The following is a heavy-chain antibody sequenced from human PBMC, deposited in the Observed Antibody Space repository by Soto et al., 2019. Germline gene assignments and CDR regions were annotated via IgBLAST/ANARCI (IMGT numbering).Heavy chain of an antibody. CDR2: IYFSGST. CDR1: GGSISSGDSY. J-gene: IGHJ4*02. Sequence: PSETLSLTCTVSGGSISSGDSYWSWIRQPPGKGLEWIGYIYFSGSTNYNPSLKSRVTISVDTSKSQFSLKLSSVTAADTAVYYCARAPRGNYGYPSYFDYWGQGTLVTVSS. D-gene: IGHD3-10*01. CDR3: ARAPRGNYGYPSYFDY. V-gene: IGHV4-61*08.